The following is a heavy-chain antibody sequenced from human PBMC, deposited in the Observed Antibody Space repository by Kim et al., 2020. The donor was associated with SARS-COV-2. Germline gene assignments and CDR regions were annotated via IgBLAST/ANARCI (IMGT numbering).Heavy chain of an antibody. J-gene: IGHJ4*02. Sequence: SLKRRVTISVDTSKTQFSLKLSSVTAADTAVYYCASGDILTGYYKPGDYWGQGTLVTVSS. V-gene: IGHV4-34*01. D-gene: IGHD3-9*01. CDR3: ASGDILTGYYKPGDY.